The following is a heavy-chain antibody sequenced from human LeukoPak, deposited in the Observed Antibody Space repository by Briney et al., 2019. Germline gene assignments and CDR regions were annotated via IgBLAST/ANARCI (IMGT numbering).Heavy chain of an antibody. V-gene: IGHV4-59*01. J-gene: IGHJ4*02. Sequence: SETLSLTCTVSGGSISSYYWSWIRQPPGKGLEGMGCIYYSGSTNYIPSLKSRVTISVDTSKNQFSLKLSSVTAADTAVYYCARRARIAAAGFFDYWGQGTLVTVSS. CDR2: IYYSGST. CDR1: GGSISSYY. D-gene: IGHD6-13*01. CDR3: ARRARIAAAGFFDY.